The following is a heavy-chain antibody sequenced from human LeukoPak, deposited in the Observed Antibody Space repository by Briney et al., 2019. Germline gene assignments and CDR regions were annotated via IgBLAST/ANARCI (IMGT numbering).Heavy chain of an antibody. Sequence: ASVKVSCKASGYTFTGYYMHWVRQAPGQGLEWMGWINPNSGGTNYAQKFQGRVTMTRDTSIGTAYMELSRLRSDDTAVYYCARGGGRGHSGYVGGDAFDIWGQGTMVTVSS. J-gene: IGHJ3*02. D-gene: IGHD5-12*01. CDR1: GYTFTGYY. CDR2: INPNSGGT. CDR3: ARGGGRGHSGYVGGDAFDI. V-gene: IGHV1-2*02.